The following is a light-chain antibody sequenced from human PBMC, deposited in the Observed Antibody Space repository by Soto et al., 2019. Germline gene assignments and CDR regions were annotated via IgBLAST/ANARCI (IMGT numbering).Light chain of an antibody. V-gene: IGLV1-47*01. CDR2: RDD. Sequence: QSALTQPPSASTTPGQRVTIFCSGGISNIGSKYVYWYQHLPGADPKLLIYRDDQRPSWVPDRFSGSKSGTSASLAISGLRSEDEADYYCAAWDDSLNAWVFGGGTKLTVL. CDR3: AAWDDSLNAWV. CDR1: ISNIGSKY. J-gene: IGLJ3*02.